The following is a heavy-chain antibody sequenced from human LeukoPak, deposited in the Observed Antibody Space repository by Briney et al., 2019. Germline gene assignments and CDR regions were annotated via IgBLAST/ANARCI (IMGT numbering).Heavy chain of an antibody. CDR1: GFSLRTRGGG. J-gene: IGHJ3*02. CDR3: AHSGTVTTPHDAFDI. V-gene: IGHV2-5*01. D-gene: IGHD4-17*01. CDR2: ISWNEDK. Sequence: SGPTLVNPPRTLTLTCTFSGFSLRTRGGGGGWIRQPPGKAREWLSLISWNEDKRYSPSLKSRLTIPKDTSKTQVVLTMTNMDPVDTATYYCAHSGTVTTPHDAFDIWGQGTMVTVSS.